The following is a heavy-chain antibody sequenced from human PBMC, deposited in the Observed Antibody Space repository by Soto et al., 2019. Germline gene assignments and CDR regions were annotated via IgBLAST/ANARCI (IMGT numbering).Heavy chain of an antibody. CDR1: GFTFSDHY. Sequence: QVQLVESGGGLVKPGGSLRLSCAASGFTFSDHYMSWIRQAPGKGLEWVSYISSDSSYTNYADSVKGRFTIFRDNAKNSLYLQINSLRAEDTAVYYCARGSQVATRYFDYWGQGTLVTVSS. V-gene: IGHV3-11*06. J-gene: IGHJ4*02. CDR2: ISSDSSYT. CDR3: ARGSQVATRYFDY. D-gene: IGHD5-12*01.